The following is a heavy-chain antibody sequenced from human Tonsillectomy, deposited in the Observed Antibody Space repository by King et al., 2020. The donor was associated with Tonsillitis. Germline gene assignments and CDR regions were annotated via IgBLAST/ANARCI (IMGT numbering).Heavy chain of an antibody. CDR2: INPKSGDT. CDR3: ATNAIASDTSAYRDFRH. Sequence: VQLVESGAELRKPGASVTVSCRTSGDTFTGHFVHWVRQAPGQGLEWMGWINPKSGDTNYAQNFQGRVTLSGDVSSTTAYMGLSSLRPDDTAVYYCATNAIASDTSAYRDFRHWGQGTLVTVTS. V-gene: IGHV1-2*02. J-gene: IGHJ1*01. D-gene: IGHD3-22*01. CDR1: GDTFTGHF.